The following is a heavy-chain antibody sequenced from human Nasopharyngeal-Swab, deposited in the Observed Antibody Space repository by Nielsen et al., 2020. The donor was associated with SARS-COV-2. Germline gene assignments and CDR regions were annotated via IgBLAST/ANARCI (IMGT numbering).Heavy chain of an antibody. CDR1: GCTFSSYA. CDR2: IIPIFGTA. Sequence: SVKVSCKASGCTFSSYAISWVRQAPGQGLVWMGGIIPIFGTANYAQTFQGRVTITADESTSTAYMELSSLRSEDTAVYYCARSHGSGSYVYYWGQGTLVTVSS. V-gene: IGHV1-69*13. CDR3: ARSHGSGSYVYY. D-gene: IGHD3-10*01. J-gene: IGHJ4*02.